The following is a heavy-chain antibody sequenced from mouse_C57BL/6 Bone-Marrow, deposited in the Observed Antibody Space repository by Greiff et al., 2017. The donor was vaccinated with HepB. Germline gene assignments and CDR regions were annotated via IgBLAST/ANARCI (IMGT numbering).Heavy chain of an antibody. CDR1: GYTFTDYY. CDR3: ARREGGYEYYFDY. CDR2: IYPGSGNT. Sequence: VQGVESGAELVRPGASVKLSCKASGYTFTDYYINWVKQRPGQGLEWIARIYPGSGNTYYNEKFKGKATLTAEKSSSTAYMQLSSLTSEDSAVYCCARREGGYEYYFDYWGQGTTLTVSS. D-gene: IGHD2-2*01. J-gene: IGHJ2*01. V-gene: IGHV1-76*01.